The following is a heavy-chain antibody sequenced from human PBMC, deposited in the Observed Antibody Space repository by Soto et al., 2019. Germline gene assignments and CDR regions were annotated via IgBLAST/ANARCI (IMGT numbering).Heavy chain of an antibody. Sequence: ASVKVSCKASGYTFTGYYMHWVRQAPGQGLEWMGWINPNRGSANYAQKFQGRVTITADKSTSTAYMELSSLRSEDTAVYYCATATVTSTWGQGTLVTVSS. D-gene: IGHD4-17*01. V-gene: IGHV1-2*02. CDR2: INPNRGSA. CDR3: ATATVTST. J-gene: IGHJ5*02. CDR1: GYTFTGYY.